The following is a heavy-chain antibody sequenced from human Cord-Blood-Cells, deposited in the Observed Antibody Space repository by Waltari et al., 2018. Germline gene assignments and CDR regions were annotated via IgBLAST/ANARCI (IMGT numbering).Heavy chain of an antibody. D-gene: IGHD3-22*01. Sequence: QVQLQQWGAGLLKLSETLSLTCAVYGGCFRGYYWSWIRHPPRKGREWIGEINHSGSTNYNPSLKSRVTISVDTSKNQFSLKRSSVTAADTAVYYCARGPNYYDSSGYSGYFVLDYWGQGTLVTVSS. J-gene: IGHJ4*02. CDR3: ARGPNYYDSSGYSGYFVLDY. V-gene: IGHV4-34*01. CDR1: GGCFRGYY. CDR2: INHSGST.